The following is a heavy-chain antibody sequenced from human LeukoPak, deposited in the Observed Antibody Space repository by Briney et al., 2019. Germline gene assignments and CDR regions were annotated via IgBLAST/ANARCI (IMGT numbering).Heavy chain of an antibody. V-gene: IGHV3-23*01. J-gene: IGHJ4*02. CDR2: ISGSGGST. CDR1: GFTFSSYA. Sequence: PGGSLRLSCAASGFTFSSYAMSWVRQAPGKGLEWVSAISGSGGSTYYADSVKGRLTISRDNSKNTLYLQMNSLRAEDTAVYYCAKDPAGITMVRGVNYFDYWGQGTLVTVSS. CDR3: AKDPAGITMVRGVNYFDY. D-gene: IGHD3-10*01.